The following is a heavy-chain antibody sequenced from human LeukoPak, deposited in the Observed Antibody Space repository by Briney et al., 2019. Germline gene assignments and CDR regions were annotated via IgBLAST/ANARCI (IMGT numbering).Heavy chain of an antibody. CDR2: IIPILGIA. CDR3: ARDERYCSGGSCYPFDP. CDR1: GCTFSSYA. V-gene: IGHV1-69*04. D-gene: IGHD2-15*01. J-gene: IGHJ5*02. Sequence: SVKVSCKASGCTFSSYAISWVRQAPGQGLEWRGRIIPILGIADYAQKVQGRVTITADQSTSTAYMELSSLRSEDTAVYYCARDERYCSGGSCYPFDPWGQGTLVTVSS.